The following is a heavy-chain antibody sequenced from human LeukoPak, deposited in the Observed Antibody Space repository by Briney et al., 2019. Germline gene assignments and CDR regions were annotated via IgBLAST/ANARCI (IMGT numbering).Heavy chain of an antibody. V-gene: IGHV1-8*03. Sequence: ASVKVSCKASGYTFTSYDTNWVRQATGQGLEWMGWMNPNSGNTGYAQKFQGRVTITRNTSISTAYMELSSLRSEDTAVYYCARGRGVVPAAIYYYMDVWGKGTTVTVSS. CDR3: ARGRGVVPAAIYYYMDV. CDR1: GYTFTSYD. D-gene: IGHD2-2*01. CDR2: MNPNSGNT. J-gene: IGHJ6*03.